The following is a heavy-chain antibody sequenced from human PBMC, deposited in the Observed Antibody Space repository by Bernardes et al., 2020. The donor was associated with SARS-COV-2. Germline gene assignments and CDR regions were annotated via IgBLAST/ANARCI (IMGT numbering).Heavy chain of an antibody. CDR3: TRGWLQPDY. CDR2: ISSTSNSI. V-gene: IGHV3-21*01. D-gene: IGHD5-12*01. J-gene: IGHJ4*02. CDR1: GFTFSSYS. Sequence: GSLILSCSASGFTFSSYSMNWVRQAPGKGLEWVSSISSTSNSIYYADSVKGRFTISRDNAENSLYLQMNSLRAEDTAVYYCTRGWLQPDYWGQGALVTVSS.